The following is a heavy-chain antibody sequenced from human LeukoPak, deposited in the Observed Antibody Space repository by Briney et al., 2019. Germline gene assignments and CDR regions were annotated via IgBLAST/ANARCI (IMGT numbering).Heavy chain of an antibody. CDR1: GYTFISYG. Sequence: ASVKVSCKASGYTFISYGISWLRQAPGQGLEWMGWISAYNGNTNYAQKLQGRVTMTTDTSTSTAYMELRSPRSDDTAVYYCARISPEPYSNDYWGQGTLVTVSS. CDR2: ISAYNGNT. D-gene: IGHD4-11*01. J-gene: IGHJ4*02. V-gene: IGHV1-18*01. CDR3: ARISPEPYSNDY.